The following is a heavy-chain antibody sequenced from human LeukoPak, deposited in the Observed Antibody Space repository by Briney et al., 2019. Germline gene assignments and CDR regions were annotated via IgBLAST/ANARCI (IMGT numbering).Heavy chain of an antibody. D-gene: IGHD3-16*02. CDR1: GYTFTSHY. CDR3: AKVLMITFGGVIAPDAFDI. J-gene: IGHJ3*02. CDR2: INPTGGST. V-gene: IGHV1-46*01. Sequence: ASVKVSCKASGYTFTSHYMHWVRQAPGQGLEWMGLINPTGGSTGYAQKFQGRVTMTRDMSTSTAYMELRSLRSDDTAVYYCAKVLMITFGGVIAPDAFDIWGKGTTVTISS.